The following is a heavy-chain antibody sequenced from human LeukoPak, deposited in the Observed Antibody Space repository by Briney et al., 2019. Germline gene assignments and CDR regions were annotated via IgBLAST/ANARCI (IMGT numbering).Heavy chain of an antibody. D-gene: IGHD2-2*01. V-gene: IGHV1-18*01. J-gene: IGHJ5*02. CDR3: ARDLSGSVVVVPAAMGWFDP. CDR2: ISAYNGNT. CDR1: GYTFTSYG. Sequence: GASVKVSCKASGYTFTSYGISWVRQAPGQGLEWMGWISAYNGNTNYAQKLQGRVTMTTDTSTSTAYMELRSLRSDDTAVYYCARDLSGSVVVVPAAMGWFDPWGQGTLVTVSS.